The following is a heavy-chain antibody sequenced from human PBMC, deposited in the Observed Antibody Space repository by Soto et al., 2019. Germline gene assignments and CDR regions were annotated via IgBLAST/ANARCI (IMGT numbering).Heavy chain of an antibody. CDR3: ARGAGPPNTWFDP. CDR2: IYHGGST. J-gene: IGHJ5*02. Sequence: ASETLSLTCAVSGGSISSGGYSWSWIRQPPGKGLEWIGYIYHGGSTYYSPSLKSRVTISVDRSKNQFSLKLSSVTAADTAVYYCARGAGPPNTWFDPWGQGTLVTVSS. D-gene: IGHD3-10*01. V-gene: IGHV4-30-2*01. CDR1: GGSISSGGYS.